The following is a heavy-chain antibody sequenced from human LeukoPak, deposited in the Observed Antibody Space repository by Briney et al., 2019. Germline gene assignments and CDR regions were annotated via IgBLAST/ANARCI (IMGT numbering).Heavy chain of an antibody. CDR3: AKDPGDGDWPVY. Sequence: GGSLRLSCAASGFTFGRFSMSWARQAPGKGLDWVSAISASGGTYYADSVKGRFTISRDNSKNTVYLQMSSLRAEDTAVYYCAKDPGDGDWPVYWGQGTLVTVSS. D-gene: IGHD4-17*01. J-gene: IGHJ4*01. CDR1: GFTFGRFS. CDR2: ISASGGT. V-gene: IGHV3-23*01.